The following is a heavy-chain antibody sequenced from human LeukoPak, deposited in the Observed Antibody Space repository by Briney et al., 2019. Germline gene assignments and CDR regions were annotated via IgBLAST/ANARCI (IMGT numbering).Heavy chain of an antibody. D-gene: IGHD2/OR15-2a*01. J-gene: IGHJ4*02. CDR3: VREGEGPLSKDFDY. CDR2: IGPHSTFT. V-gene: IGHV1-2*02. CDR1: GFTFTYHY. Sequence: GASMKVSCKSSGFTFTYHYIHWVRQGPGQGLEWMGYIGPHSTFTSSPQEFQGRVTMTRDASMSTAYMELTRLTSDDTAVYYCVREGEGPLSKDFDYWGQGTLDTVSS.